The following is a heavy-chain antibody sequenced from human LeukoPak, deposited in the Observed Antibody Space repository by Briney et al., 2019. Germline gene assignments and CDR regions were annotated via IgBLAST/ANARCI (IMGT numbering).Heavy chain of an antibody. J-gene: IGHJ5*01. CDR3: ARDRGHVWFDY. Sequence: GGSLRLSCAASGFSFNLYSINWVRQAPGKGLEWVSYISGSTTHMNYADSLKGRFTISRDNAKGSVYLQINSLRDDDTAIYYCARDRGHVWFDYRGRGTLVTVSS. CDR1: GFSFNLYS. V-gene: IGHV3-21*04. CDR2: ISGSTTHM.